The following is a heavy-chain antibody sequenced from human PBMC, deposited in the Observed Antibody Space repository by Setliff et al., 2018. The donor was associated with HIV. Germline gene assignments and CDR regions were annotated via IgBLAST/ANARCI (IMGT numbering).Heavy chain of an antibody. J-gene: IGHJ5*01. V-gene: IGHV1-18*01. CDR1: GGTLSNYV. Sequence: ASVKVSCKTSGGTLSNYVITWVRQAPGQGLEWMGMIIPMYNIPAYAQKLQGRVTMTTDTSTSTAYMELRSLRSDDTAVYYCARTIGLLWFGELDSWGQGTPVTVSS. CDR3: ARTIGLLWFGELDS. D-gene: IGHD3-10*01. CDR2: IIPMYNIP.